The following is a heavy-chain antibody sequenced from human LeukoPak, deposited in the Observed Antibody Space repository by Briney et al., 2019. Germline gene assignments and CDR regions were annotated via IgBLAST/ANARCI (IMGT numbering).Heavy chain of an antibody. J-gene: IGHJ4*02. CDR2: INHSGST. D-gene: IGHD6-19*01. V-gene: IGHV4-34*01. CDR1: GGSFSGYY. Sequence: PSETLSLTCAVYGGSFSGYYWSWIRQPPGKGLEWIGEINHSGSTNYNPSLKSRVTISVDTSKNQFSLKLSSVTAADTAVYYCARSWYSSGVFDYWGQGTLVTVSS. CDR3: ARSWYSSGVFDY.